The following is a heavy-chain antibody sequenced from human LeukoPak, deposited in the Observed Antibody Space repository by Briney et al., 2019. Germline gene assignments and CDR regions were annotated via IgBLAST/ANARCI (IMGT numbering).Heavy chain of an antibody. D-gene: IGHD6-6*01. CDR1: GFTFSSYW. J-gene: IGHJ4*02. CDR2: INKDGSVQ. CDR3: ARIGYSSSSLDL. Sequence: GGSLRLSCAASGFTFSSYWMTWIRQAPGKGLEWVANINKDGSVQYYVDSVKGRFTISRDNAKNSVYLQMNSLRAEDTAIYNCARIGYSSSSLDLWGRGTLVTVSS. V-gene: IGHV3-7*03.